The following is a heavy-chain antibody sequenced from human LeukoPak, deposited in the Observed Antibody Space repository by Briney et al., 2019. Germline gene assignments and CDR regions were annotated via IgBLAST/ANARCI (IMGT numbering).Heavy chain of an antibody. CDR2: ISWNSGSI. D-gene: IGHD2-15*01. CDR1: GFTFDDYA. J-gene: IGHJ6*02. V-gene: IGHV3-9*01. Sequence: GRSLRLYCAASGFTFDDYAMHWVRQAPGKGLKWVSGISWNSGSIGYADSVKGRFTISRDNAKNSLYLQMNSLRAEDTALYYCAKEFGPATQRGAIYYYYGMDVWGQGTTVTVSS. CDR3: AKEFGPATQRGAIYYYYGMDV.